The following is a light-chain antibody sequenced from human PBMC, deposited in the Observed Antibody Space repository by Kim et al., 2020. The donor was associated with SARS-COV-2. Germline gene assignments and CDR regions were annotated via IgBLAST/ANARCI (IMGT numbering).Light chain of an antibody. J-gene: IGLJ2*01. CDR2: EDN. CDR1: SGSIASNY. Sequence: GKTLTISCTGSSGSIASNYVQWYQQRPGSAPTTVIYEDNQRPSGVPDRFSGSIDSSSNSASLTISGLKTEDEADYYCQSYDSSIVVFGGGTQLTVL. CDR3: QSYDSSIVV. V-gene: IGLV6-57*02.